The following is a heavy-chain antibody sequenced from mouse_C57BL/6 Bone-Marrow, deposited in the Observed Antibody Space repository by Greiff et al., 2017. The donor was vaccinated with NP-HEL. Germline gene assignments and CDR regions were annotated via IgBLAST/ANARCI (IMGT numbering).Heavy chain of an antibody. D-gene: IGHD4-1*01. CDR2: ISSGGSYT. CDR1: GFTFSSYG. CDR3: ARPLTNWDFDY. V-gene: IGHV5-6*01. Sequence: EVQRVESGGDLVKPGGSLKLSCAASGFTFSSYGMSWVRQTPDKRLEWVATISSGGSYTYYPDSVKGRFTISRDNAKNTLYLQMSSLKSEDTAMYYCARPLTNWDFDYWGQGTTLTVSS. J-gene: IGHJ2*01.